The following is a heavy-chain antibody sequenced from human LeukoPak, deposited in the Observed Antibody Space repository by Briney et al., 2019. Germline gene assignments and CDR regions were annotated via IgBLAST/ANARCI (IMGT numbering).Heavy chain of an antibody. CDR1: GGTFISYA. Sequence: SVKVSCKASGGTFISYAISWVRQAPGQGLEWMGGIIPIFGTANYAQKFQGRVTITADESTSTAYMELSSLRSEDTAVYYCARPIRLGELSSFDYWGQGTLVTVSS. D-gene: IGHD3-16*02. CDR3: ARPIRLGELSSFDY. J-gene: IGHJ4*02. CDR2: IIPIFGTA. V-gene: IGHV1-69*13.